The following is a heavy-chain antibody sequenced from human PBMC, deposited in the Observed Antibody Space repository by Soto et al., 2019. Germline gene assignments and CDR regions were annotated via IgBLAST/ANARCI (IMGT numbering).Heavy chain of an antibody. Sequence: PGGSLRLSCAASGFTFSSYAMSWVRQAPGKGLEWVSAISGSGGSTYYADSVKGRFTISRDNSKNTLYLQMNSLRAEDTAVYYCAKVSEEVVVVAATTDDWFDPWGQGTLVTVSS. CDR3: AKVSEEVVVVAATTDDWFDP. D-gene: IGHD2-15*01. V-gene: IGHV3-23*01. J-gene: IGHJ5*02. CDR2: ISGSGGST. CDR1: GFTFSSYA.